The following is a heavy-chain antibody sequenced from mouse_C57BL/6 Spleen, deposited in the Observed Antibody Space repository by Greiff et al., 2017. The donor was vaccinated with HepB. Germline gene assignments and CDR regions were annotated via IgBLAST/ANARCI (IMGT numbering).Heavy chain of an antibody. D-gene: IGHD3-2*02. Sequence: EVKLQESGPGMVKPSQSLSLTCTVTGYSITSGYDWHWIRHFPGNKLEWMGYISYSGSTNYNPSLKSRISITHDTSKNHFFLKLNSVTTEDTATYHCARGGTAQATAWSAYWGQGTLVTVSA. V-gene: IGHV3-1*01. CDR2: ISYSGST. CDR1: GYSITSGYD. J-gene: IGHJ3*01. CDR3: ARGGTAQATAWSAY.